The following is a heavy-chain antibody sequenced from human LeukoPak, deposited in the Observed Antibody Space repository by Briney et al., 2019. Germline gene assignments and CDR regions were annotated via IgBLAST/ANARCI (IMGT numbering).Heavy chain of an antibody. V-gene: IGHV1-24*01. D-gene: IGHD5-24*01. CDR2: FDPEDGET. Sequence: GASVKVSCKVSGYTLTELSMHWVRQAPGKGLEWMGGFDPEDGETIYAQKFQGRVTMTEDTSTDTAYMELSSVRSEDTAVYHCATDTNYPERTIWGQGTMVTVFS. CDR3: ATDTNYPERTI. J-gene: IGHJ3*02. CDR1: GYTLTELS.